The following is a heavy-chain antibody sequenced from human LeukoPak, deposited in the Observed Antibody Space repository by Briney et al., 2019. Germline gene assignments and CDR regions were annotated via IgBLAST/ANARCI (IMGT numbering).Heavy chain of an antibody. D-gene: IGHD3-9*01. V-gene: IGHV3-21*04. J-gene: IGHJ3*02. CDR1: GFTFRNYS. CDR2: ISSSSSYI. CDR3: AKGTTGYTGLGI. Sequence: GGSLRLSCAASGFTFRNYSMNWVRQAPGKGLEWVSSISSSSSYIYYADSVKGRFTISRDNAKNSLYLQMNSLRAEDTALYYCAKGTTGYTGLGIWGQGTMVTVSS.